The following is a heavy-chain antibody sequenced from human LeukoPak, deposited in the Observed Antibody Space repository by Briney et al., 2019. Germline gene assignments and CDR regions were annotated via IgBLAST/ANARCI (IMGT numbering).Heavy chain of an antibody. CDR2: IISSSSYI. J-gene: IGHJ6*02. D-gene: IGHD3-3*01. Sequence: GGSLRLSCAASGFTFSSYSMNWVRQAPGKGLEWVSSIISSSSYIYYADSVKGRFTISRDNAKNSLYLQMNSLRAEDTAVYYCARDNALYYDFWSGPIYYYGMDVWGQGTTVTVSS. CDR1: GFTFSSYS. CDR3: ARDNALYYDFWSGPIYYYGMDV. V-gene: IGHV3-21*01.